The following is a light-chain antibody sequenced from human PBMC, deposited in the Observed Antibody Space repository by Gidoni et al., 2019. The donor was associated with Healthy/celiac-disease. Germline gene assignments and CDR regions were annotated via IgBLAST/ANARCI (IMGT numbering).Light chain of an antibody. Sequence: EIQMTQSPTTLSASVGDRVTSTCRASQSISRGLAWYQQKPGKAHKLLIYDASSLESGVPSRFSGRGSGTEFTLTIISLQPDDFATYYCQQYNSYSWTFGQGTKVEIK. CDR2: DAS. V-gene: IGKV1-5*01. J-gene: IGKJ1*01. CDR3: QQYNSYSWT. CDR1: QSISRG.